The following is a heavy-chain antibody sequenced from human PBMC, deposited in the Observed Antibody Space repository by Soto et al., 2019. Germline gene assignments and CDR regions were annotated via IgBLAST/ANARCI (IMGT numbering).Heavy chain of an antibody. CDR2: ISGSDGKT. CDR3: ARWSYLDY. J-gene: IGHJ4*02. V-gene: IGHV3-23*01. CDR1: GFSFGSYA. Sequence: DVQLWESGGGLVQPGGSLRLSCAASGFSFGSYALSWVRQATGKGLEWVSTISGSDGKTFYADSVKGRFSISRDTSQSTLYLQMNSLRADDTAMYYCARWSYLDYWGQGTRVTVSS. D-gene: IGHD3-3*01.